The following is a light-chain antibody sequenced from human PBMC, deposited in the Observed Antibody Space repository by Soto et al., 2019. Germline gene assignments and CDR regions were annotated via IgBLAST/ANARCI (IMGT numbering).Light chain of an antibody. CDR2: GND. Sequence: QSVLTQPPSVSASPGQKVTISCSGSSSDVGQKYVSWYQHLPGTAPKLLIYGNDKRPSGIPDRFSASKSGTSATLVITGLQAGDEADYYCATWDTRLTILGGYVFGIGTKVTVL. J-gene: IGLJ1*01. CDR3: ATWDTRLTILGGYV. CDR1: SSDVGQKY. V-gene: IGLV1-51*01.